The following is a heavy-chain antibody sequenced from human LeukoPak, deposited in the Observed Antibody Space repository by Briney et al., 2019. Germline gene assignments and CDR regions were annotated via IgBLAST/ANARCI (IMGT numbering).Heavy chain of an antibody. Sequence: SQTLSLTCAISGDSVSTNSAAWNWIRQSPSRGLEWLGRTYYRSKWYNDYAASVKSRISINPDTSKNQFSLKLSSVTAADTAVYYCARGTPRNSYDYVWGSYRLNWFDPWGQGTLVTVSS. V-gene: IGHV6-1*01. CDR3: ARGTPRNSYDYVWGSYRLNWFDP. CDR2: TYYRSKWYN. CDR1: GDSVSTNSAA. D-gene: IGHD3-16*02. J-gene: IGHJ5*02.